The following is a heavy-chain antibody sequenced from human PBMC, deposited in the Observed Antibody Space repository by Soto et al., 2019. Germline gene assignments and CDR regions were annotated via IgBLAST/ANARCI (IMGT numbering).Heavy chain of an antibody. CDR3: AREVEGSYSPADF. J-gene: IGHJ4*02. D-gene: IGHD3-10*01. V-gene: IGHV1-18*01. CDR1: GYTFTEHG. CDR2: VSSYNGNT. Sequence: QVQLVQSGPEVKKPGASVTVSCKTSGYTFTEHGIDWVRQSPGQGLEWVGWVSSYNGNTNYAYNFKDRVIMTTDASTSTAYMELRGLRSDDTAVYYCAREVEGSYSPADFWGQGTPVTVSS.